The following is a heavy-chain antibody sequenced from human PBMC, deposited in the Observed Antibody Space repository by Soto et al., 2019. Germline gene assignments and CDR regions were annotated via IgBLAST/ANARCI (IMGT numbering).Heavy chain of an antibody. V-gene: IGHV3-53*01. Sequence: PGGSLRLSCAASGFTVSSNYMSWVRQAPGKGLEWVSVIYSGGSTYYADSVKGRFTISRDNSKNTLYLQMNSLRAEDTAVYYCARIFSYYDSSVGYFDYWGQGTLVTVSS. CDR1: GFTVSSNY. J-gene: IGHJ4*02. D-gene: IGHD3-22*01. CDR2: IYSGGST. CDR3: ARIFSYYDSSVGYFDY.